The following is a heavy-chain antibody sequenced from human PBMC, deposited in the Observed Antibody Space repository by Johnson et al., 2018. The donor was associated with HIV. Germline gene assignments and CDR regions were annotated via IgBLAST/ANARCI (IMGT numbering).Heavy chain of an antibody. CDR1: GFTVSSNY. D-gene: IGHD1-26*01. CDR3: AGLGGSHDAFDI. CDR2: ISGSGGCT. J-gene: IGHJ3*02. V-gene: IGHV3-53*01. Sequence: VQLVESGGGLIQPGGSLRLSCAASGFTVSSNYMSWVRQAPGKGLEWVSVISGSGGCTYYAASVKGRFTISRDNSKNTLYLQMNSLRAEDMAVYYCAGLGGSHDAFDIWGQGTMVTVSS.